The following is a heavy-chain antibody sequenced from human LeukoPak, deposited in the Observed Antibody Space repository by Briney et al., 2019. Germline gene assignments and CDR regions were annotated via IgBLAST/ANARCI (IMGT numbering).Heavy chain of an antibody. CDR2: IIPILGIA. J-gene: IGHJ4*02. V-gene: IGHV1-69*04. CDR1: GGTFSSYA. D-gene: IGHD3-22*01. Sequence: GASVKDSCKASGGTFSSYAISWVRQAPGQGLEWMGRIIPILGIANYAQKFQGRVTITADKSTSTAYMELSSLRSEDTAVYYCAGSSGYYYDHDYWGQGTLVTVSS. CDR3: AGSSGYYYDHDY.